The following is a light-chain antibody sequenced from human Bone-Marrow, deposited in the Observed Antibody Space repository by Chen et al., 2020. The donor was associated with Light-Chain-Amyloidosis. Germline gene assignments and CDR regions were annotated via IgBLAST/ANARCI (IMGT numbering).Light chain of an antibody. V-gene: IGLV3-21*02. CDR1: NIGSTS. Sequence: SHVLTQPSSVSVAPGQTATIACGGNNIGSTSVHWYQQTPGQAPLLVVYDDSDRPSGIPERLSGSNSGNTATLTISRVEAGDDADYYCQVWDRSSDRPVFGGGTKLTVL. CDR3: QVWDRSSDRPV. J-gene: IGLJ3*02. CDR2: DDS.